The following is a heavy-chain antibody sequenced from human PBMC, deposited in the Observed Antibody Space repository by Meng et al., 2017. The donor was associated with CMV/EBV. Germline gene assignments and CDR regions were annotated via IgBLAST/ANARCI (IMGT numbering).Heavy chain of an antibody. CDR2: IYYSGST. Sequence: QVQLQESGPGLVKPSETLSLTCTVSGGSISSYYWSWIRQPPGKGLEWIGYIYYSGSTNYNPSLKSRVTISVDTSKNQFSLKLSSVTAADTAVYYCARESSSSPFDYWGQGTLVTVSS. D-gene: IGHD6-13*01. CDR1: GGSISSYY. V-gene: IGHV4-59*01. J-gene: IGHJ4*02. CDR3: ARESSSSPFDY.